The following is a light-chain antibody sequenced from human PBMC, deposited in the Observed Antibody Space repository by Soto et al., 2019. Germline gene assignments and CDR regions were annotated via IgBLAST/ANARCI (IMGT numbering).Light chain of an antibody. V-gene: IGKV3-11*01. J-gene: IGKJ5*01. Sequence: EVVLTQSPVTLSLSPGGRATLSFRASQSFRGLLAWYQQKPGQAPRLLIYDAYSRATGIPPRFSGSGSGTDFTLTISSLEPEDSAVYYCQQRHMWPITFGQGTRLEIK. CDR2: DAY. CDR3: QQRHMWPIT. CDR1: QSFRGL.